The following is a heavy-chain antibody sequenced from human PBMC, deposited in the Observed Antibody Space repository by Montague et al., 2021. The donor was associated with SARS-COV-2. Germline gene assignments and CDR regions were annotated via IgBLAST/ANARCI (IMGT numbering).Heavy chain of an antibody. CDR3: ASPGGYCSGGSCYYVY. J-gene: IGHJ4*02. CDR1: GGSISSYY. CDR2: IYYSGSS. Sequence: SETLSLTCTVSGGSISSYYWSWIRQPPEKGLEWIGYIYYSGSSNYNPSLKSRVTISIDTSKNQFSLNLNSVTAADGAVYYCASPGGYCSGGSCYYVYWGQGTLVTVSS. D-gene: IGHD2-15*01. V-gene: IGHV4-59*01.